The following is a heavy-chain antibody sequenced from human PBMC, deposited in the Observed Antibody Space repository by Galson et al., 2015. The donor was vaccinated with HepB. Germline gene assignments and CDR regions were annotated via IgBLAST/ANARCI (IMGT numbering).Heavy chain of an antibody. D-gene: IGHD3-10*02. J-gene: IGHJ3*02. CDR3: ARDVRYAFGM. CDR2: ISTNSGNT. Sequence: VKVSCKASGYTFTRNGISWVRQAPGHGLEWMGWISTNSGNTYYAQKFQDRLIMTTERSTSTAYMELRSLTSDDTAFYYCARDVRYAFGMWGQGTMVTVS. CDR1: GYTFTRNG. V-gene: IGHV1-18*01.